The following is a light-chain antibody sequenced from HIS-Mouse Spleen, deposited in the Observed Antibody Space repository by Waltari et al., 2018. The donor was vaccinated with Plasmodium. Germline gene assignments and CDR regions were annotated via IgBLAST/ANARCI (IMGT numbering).Light chain of an antibody. CDR3: QQYNNWSFT. Sequence: EIVMTQSPAPLSVSPSERATLSCSASQSVSSNLAWYQQKPGQAPRLLIYGASTRATGIPARFSGSGSGTEFTLTISSLQSEDFAVYYCQQYNNWSFTFGPGTKVDIK. CDR1: QSVSSN. J-gene: IGKJ3*01. V-gene: IGKV3-15*01. CDR2: GAS.